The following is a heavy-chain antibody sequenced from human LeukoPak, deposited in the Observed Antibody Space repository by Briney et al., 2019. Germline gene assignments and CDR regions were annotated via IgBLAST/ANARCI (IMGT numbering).Heavy chain of an antibody. Sequence: GGSLRLSCAASGFTVSSNYMSWVRQAPGKGLEWVSVIYSGGSTYYADSVKGRFTISRDNSKNTLYLQMNSLRAEDSAVYYCAKDLQSSSWYSLDYYNYGMDVWGQGTTVTVSS. V-gene: IGHV3-53*01. D-gene: IGHD6-13*01. CDR1: GFTVSSNY. CDR2: IYSGGST. CDR3: AKDLQSSSWYSLDYYNYGMDV. J-gene: IGHJ6*02.